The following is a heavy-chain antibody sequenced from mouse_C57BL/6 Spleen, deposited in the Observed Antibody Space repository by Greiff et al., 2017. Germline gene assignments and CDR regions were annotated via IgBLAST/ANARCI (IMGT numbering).Heavy chain of an antibody. V-gene: IGHV1-81*01. CDR2: IYPRSGHT. CDR3: AYYGSIPDYFDY. Sequence: QVQLQQSGAELARPGASVKLSCKASGYTFTSYGISWVKQRTGQGLEWIGEIYPRSGHTYYNEKFKGKATLTADKSSSTAYMELRSLTSEDSAVYFCAYYGSIPDYFDYWGQGTTLTVSS. CDR1: GYTFTSYG. D-gene: IGHD1-1*01. J-gene: IGHJ2*01.